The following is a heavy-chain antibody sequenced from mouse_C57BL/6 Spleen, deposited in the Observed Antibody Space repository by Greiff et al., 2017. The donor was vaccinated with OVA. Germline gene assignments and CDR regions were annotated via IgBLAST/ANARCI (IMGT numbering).Heavy chain of an antibody. V-gene: IGHV14-1*01. CDR3: TKLYYGNSIDY. D-gene: IGHD2-1*01. J-gene: IGHJ2*01. CDR1: GFNIKDYY. CDR2: IDPEDGDT. Sequence: VQLQQSGAELVRPGASVKLSCTASGFNIKDYYMHWVKQRPEQGLEWIGRIDPEDGDTEYAPKFQGKATITADTSSNTAYLQLSSLTSEDTAVYYCTKLYYGNSIDYWGQGTTLTVSS.